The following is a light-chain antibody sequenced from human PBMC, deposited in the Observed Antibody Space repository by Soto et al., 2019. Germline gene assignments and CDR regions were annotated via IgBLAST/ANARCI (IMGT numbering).Light chain of an antibody. CDR3: QQYNGYPRT. CDR2: DAS. Sequence: DIQMTQSPSSLSASVGDRVTITCRASQDISNYLAWFQQKPGKAPKYLIYDASSLQGGVPSRFSGGGSGTDVTLTISSLQTEDFAAYYCQQYNGYPRTFGQGTKVEIK. J-gene: IGKJ1*01. V-gene: IGKV1-16*01. CDR1: QDISNY.